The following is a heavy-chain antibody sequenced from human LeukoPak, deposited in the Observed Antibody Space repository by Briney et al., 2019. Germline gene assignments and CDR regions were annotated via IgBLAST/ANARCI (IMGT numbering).Heavy chain of an antibody. CDR3: ARDTQGYSGYDFHSDY. Sequence: GGSLRLSYAASGFTFSSYAMHWVRQAPGKGLEWVAVISYDGSNKYYADSVKGRFTISRDNSKNTLYLQMNSLRAEDTAVYYCARDTQGYSGYDFHSDYWGQGTLVTVSS. V-gene: IGHV3-30*04. J-gene: IGHJ4*02. D-gene: IGHD5-12*01. CDR1: GFTFSSYA. CDR2: ISYDGSNK.